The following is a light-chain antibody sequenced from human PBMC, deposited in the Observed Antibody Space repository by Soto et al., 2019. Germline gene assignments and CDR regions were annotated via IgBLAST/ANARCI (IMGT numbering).Light chain of an antibody. Sequence: EIVLPQSPGTLSLSPGERATLSCRTSQTVPGNYLAWLQHKPGQAPRLLIDGASSRATGIPDRFSGSGSGTDFTLTIARLEPGDVAVYYCHQYTSPPWTLGQGTKVETK. CDR2: GAS. CDR1: QTVPGNY. V-gene: IGKV3-20*01. CDR3: HQYTSPPWT. J-gene: IGKJ1*01.